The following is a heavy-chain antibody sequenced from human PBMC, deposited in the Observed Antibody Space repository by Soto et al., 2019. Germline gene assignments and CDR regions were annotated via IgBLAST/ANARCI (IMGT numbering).Heavy chain of an antibody. CDR2: IYYSGST. D-gene: IGHD2-2*01. V-gene: IGHV4-39*01. CDR1: GDSIGSTSYY. Sequence: SETLSLTCTVSGDSIGSTSYYWAWIRQAPGKGLEWLGSIYYSGSTYYNPSLKSRVTISVDTSKNQFSLKLSSVTAADTAVYYCARVISSRDEYFDYWGQGTGVTVSS. CDR3: ARVISSRDEYFDY. J-gene: IGHJ4*02.